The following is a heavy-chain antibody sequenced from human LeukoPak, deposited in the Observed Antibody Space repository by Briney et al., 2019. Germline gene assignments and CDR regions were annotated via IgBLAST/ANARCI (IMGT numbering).Heavy chain of an antibody. CDR1: GGSISSYY. J-gene: IGHJ4*02. CDR2: IYTSGDT. V-gene: IGHV4-4*09. CDR3: ARHAPTGTSTTFDY. Sequence: PSETLSLTCTVSGGSISSYYWSWIRQPPGKGLEWIGYIYTSGDTYYNPSLKSRVTISGDTSKNQFSLKLTSVTAADTAFYYCARHAPTGTSTTFDYWGQGTLVTVSS. D-gene: IGHD1-1*01.